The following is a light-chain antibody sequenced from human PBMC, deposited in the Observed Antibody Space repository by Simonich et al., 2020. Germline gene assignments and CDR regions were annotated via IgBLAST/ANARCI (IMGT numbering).Light chain of an antibody. CDR2: EGS. J-gene: IGLJ2*01. CDR1: SIDVGSYTL. CDR3: SSYTSSSTLV. Sequence: QSALTQPASVSGSPGQSITISCTGTSIDVGSYTLVSWYQQHPGKAPKLMIYEGSKRPSGVSNRFAGSKSGNTASLTISGLQAEDEADYYGSSYTSSSTLVFGGGTKLTVL. V-gene: IGLV2-14*02.